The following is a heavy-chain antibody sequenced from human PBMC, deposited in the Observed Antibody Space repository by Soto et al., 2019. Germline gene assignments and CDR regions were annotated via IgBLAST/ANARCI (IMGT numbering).Heavy chain of an antibody. Sequence: GGSLRLSCAASGFTFSSYWLHWVRQAPGKGLVWVSRINSDGSSTSYADSVKGRFTISRDNAKNTLYLQMNSLRAEDTAVYYCALMGTPAGTYSRRYYYYGMDVWGQGTTVTVYS. CDR2: INSDGSST. CDR1: GFTFSSYW. V-gene: IGHV3-74*01. CDR3: ALMGTPAGTYSRRYYYYGMDV. D-gene: IGHD6-13*01. J-gene: IGHJ6*02.